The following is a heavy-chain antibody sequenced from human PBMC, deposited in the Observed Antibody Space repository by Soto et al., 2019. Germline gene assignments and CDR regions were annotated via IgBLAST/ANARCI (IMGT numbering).Heavy chain of an antibody. V-gene: IGHV1-69*12. CDR3: AREPYGSGSYNPLPFDY. Sequence: QVQLVQSGAEVKKPGSSVKVSCKASGGTFSSYAISWVRQAPGQGLEWMGGIIPIFGTANYAQQFQGRVTITADESTSTAYMELSSLRAEDTAVYYCAREPYGSGSYNPLPFDYWGQGTLVTVSS. CDR1: GGTFSSYA. J-gene: IGHJ4*02. D-gene: IGHD3-10*01. CDR2: IIPIFGTA.